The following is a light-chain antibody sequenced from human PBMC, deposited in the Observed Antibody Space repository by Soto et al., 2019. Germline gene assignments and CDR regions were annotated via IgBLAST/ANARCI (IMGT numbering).Light chain of an antibody. CDR2: DAS. CDR3: LQHNSYPWT. J-gene: IGKJ1*01. CDR1: QDVRKY. V-gene: IGKV1-17*01. Sequence: DIQMTQSPSSLSASVEDRVTITRQASQDVRKYLSWYQQKARKAPKLLIYDASSLQSGVPSRFSGSGSGTEYTLTISSLQPEDFATYYCLQHNSYPWTFGQGTKVDIK.